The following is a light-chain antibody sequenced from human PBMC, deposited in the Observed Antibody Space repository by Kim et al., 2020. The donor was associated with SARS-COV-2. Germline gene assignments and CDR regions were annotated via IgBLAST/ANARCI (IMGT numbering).Light chain of an antibody. V-gene: IGKV1-33*01. Sequence: DMQMTQSPPSLSASVGDRVTITCQASQDIRNYLNWYQQKPGKAPKLLIYDASNVAPGVPSRFTGSGSGTDFSFTIISLQPEDAASYFCQYYDNLPDNLPTWTFGQGTKVDIK. CDR1: QDIRNY. CDR3: QYYDNLPDNLPTWT. J-gene: IGKJ1*01. CDR2: DAS.